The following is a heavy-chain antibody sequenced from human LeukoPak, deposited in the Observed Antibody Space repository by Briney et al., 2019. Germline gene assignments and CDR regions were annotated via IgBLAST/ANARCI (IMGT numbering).Heavy chain of an antibody. CDR3: ANMVAGLGDYFDY. CDR1: GFTFSTYS. CDR2: ISGSGGST. D-gene: IGHD3-16*01. Sequence: GGSLRLSCAASGFTFSTYSMNWVRQAPGKGLEWVSAISGSGGSTYYADSVKGRFTISRDNSKNTLYLQMSSLRAEDTALYYCANMVAGLGDYFDYRGQGTLVTVSS. J-gene: IGHJ4*02. V-gene: IGHV3-23*01.